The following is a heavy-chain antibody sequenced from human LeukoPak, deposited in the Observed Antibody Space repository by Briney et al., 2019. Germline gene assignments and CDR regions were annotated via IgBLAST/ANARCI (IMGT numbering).Heavy chain of an antibody. CDR3: ATYCSSTSCYGFAAFDI. D-gene: IGHD2-2*01. V-gene: IGHV1-2*02. CDR2: INPNSGGT. CDR1: GYTFTGYY. J-gene: IGHJ3*02. Sequence: ATVKVSCKASGYTFTGYYMHWVRQAPGQGLEWMGWINPNSGGTNYAQKFQGRVTMTRDTSISTAYVELSRLRSDDTAVYYCATYCSSTSCYGFAAFDIWGQGTMVTVSS.